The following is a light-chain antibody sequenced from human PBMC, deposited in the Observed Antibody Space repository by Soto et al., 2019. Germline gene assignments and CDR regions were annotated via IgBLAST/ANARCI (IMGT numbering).Light chain of an antibody. CDR1: QSVSTS. CDR2: GAS. J-gene: IGKJ1*01. CDR3: QQYNNWWT. Sequence: EIVMTQSPATLSVSPGERATLSCRASQSVSTSLAWYQQKPGQAPRLLISGASTRATGVPARFSGSGSETEFTLTISSRQSEDFAVYYCQQYNNWWTVGQGTKVEIK. V-gene: IGKV3-15*01.